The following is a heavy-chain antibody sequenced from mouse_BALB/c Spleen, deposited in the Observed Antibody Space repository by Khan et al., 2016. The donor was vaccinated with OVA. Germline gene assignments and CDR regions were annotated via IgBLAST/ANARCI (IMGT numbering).Heavy chain of an antibody. CDR3: ARIYGSDFDY. J-gene: IGHJ2*01. V-gene: IGHV1-20*02. CDR1: GYSFTGYF. Sequence: VQLQQSGPELVKPGASVKISCKASGYSFTGYFMNWVMQSHGKSLEWIGRINPHIGETFYNQKFKGKATLTVDESSSTAHMELRSLASEYSAVYYCARIYGSDFDYWGQGTPLTGSS. CDR2: INPHIGET. D-gene: IGHD1-1*01.